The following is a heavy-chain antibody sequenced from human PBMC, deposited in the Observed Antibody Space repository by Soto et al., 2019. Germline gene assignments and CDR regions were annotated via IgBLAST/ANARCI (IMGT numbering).Heavy chain of an antibody. D-gene: IGHD3-10*01. V-gene: IGHV2-5*02. CDR3: AHAYGWDSLY. CDR1: GFSLTTDRVG. Sequence: QITLKESGPTLVKPTQTLTLTCTFSGFSLTTDRVGVGWIRQPPGEALEWLAVIYWDDSKTYRPSLESRLTITKDTPKNPVALTMTNMDSLDTAAYYCAHAYGWDSLYWGQGTRVTVPS. CDR2: IYWDDSK. J-gene: IGHJ4*02.